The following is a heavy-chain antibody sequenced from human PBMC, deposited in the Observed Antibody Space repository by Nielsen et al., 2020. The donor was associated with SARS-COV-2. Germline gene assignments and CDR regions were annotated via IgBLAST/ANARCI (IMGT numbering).Heavy chain of an antibody. CDR2: IYSGGST. CDR1: GFTVSSNY. J-gene: IGHJ1*01. CDR3: AKDSGGDYVDEYFQH. Sequence: GESLKISCAASGFTVSSNYMSWVRQAPGKGLEWVSVIYSGGSTYYADSVKGRFTISRDNSKNTLYLQMNSLRAEDTAVYYCAKDSGGDYVDEYFQHWGQGTLVTVSS. V-gene: IGHV3-53*01. D-gene: IGHD4-17*01.